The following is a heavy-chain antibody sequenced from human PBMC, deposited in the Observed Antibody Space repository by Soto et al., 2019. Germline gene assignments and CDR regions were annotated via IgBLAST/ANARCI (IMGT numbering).Heavy chain of an antibody. CDR2: IRSKAYGGTT. CDR3: ARVRAWMLRFYYYGMDV. D-gene: IGHD2-8*01. V-gene: IGHV3-49*04. J-gene: IGHJ6*02. Sequence: GSLRLSCAGSAFTLGDYAMSWVRQAPGKGLEWVGSIRSKAYGGTTEYAASVKGRFTISRDDSKRTAYLQMNSLKSEDTAVYYCARVRAWMLRFYYYGMDVWGQGTTVTVSS. CDR1: AFTLGDYA.